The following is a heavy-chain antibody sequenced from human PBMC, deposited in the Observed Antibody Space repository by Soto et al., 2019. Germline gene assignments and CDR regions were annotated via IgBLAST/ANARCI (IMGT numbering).Heavy chain of an antibody. CDR1: GGSISSGGYS. J-gene: IGHJ4*02. CDR3: ARALITKVDY. D-gene: IGHD3-10*01. CDR2: IYHSGST. V-gene: IGHV4-30-2*01. Sequence: QLQLQEPGSGLVKPSQTLSLTCAVSGGSISSGGYSWSWIRQPPGKGLEWIGYIYHSGSTYYNPSLKSRVTISVDRSKNQFSLKLSSVTAADTAVYYCARALITKVDYWGQGTLVTVSS.